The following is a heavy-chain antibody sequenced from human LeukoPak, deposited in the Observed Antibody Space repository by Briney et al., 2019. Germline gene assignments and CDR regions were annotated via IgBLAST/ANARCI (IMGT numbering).Heavy chain of an antibody. Sequence: ASVNVSCKASVYTFTGYYMHWGRQAPGQGLGWMGWMNPNSGGTNYAQKFQGRITMTRDTSISTAYMELSRLRSDATAVYYCARVYGGNPSYYYYYYMDVWGKGTTVTISS. CDR2: MNPNSGGT. CDR3: ARVYGGNPSYYYYYYMDV. V-gene: IGHV1-2*02. CDR1: VYTFTGYY. D-gene: IGHD4-23*01. J-gene: IGHJ6*03.